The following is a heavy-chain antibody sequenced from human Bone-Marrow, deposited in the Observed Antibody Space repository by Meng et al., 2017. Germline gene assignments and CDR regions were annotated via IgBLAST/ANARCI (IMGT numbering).Heavy chain of an antibody. CDR3: ARGDYSSSPSF. D-gene: IGHD3-22*01. Sequence: QDQLQLSGPGLVKPSHTLSLTSDISGDIVSSNSAAWHWIRQSPSRGLEWLGRTYYRSKWYTDYAVSVKSRITINPDTSKNQFSLQLNSVTPEDTAVYYCARGDYSSSPSFWGQGTLVTVSS. CDR2: TYYRSKWYT. J-gene: IGHJ4*02. CDR1: GDIVSSNSAA. V-gene: IGHV6-1*01.